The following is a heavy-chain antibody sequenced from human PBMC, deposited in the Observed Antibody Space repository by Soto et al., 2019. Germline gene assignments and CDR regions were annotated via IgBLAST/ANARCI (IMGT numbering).Heavy chain of an antibody. CDR3: ARDSTGIAAPKTTGPHYFDY. Sequence: SVKVSCKASGGTFSSYAISWVRQAPGQGLEWMGGIIPILGTANYAQKFQGRVTITADESTSTAYMELSSLRSEDTAVYYCARDSTGIAAPKTTGPHYFDYWGQGTLVTVSS. D-gene: IGHD6-13*01. J-gene: IGHJ4*02. V-gene: IGHV1-69*13. CDR1: GGTFSSYA. CDR2: IIPILGTA.